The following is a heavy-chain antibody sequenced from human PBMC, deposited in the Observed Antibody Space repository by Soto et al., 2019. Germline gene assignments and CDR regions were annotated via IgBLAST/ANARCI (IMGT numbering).Heavy chain of an antibody. Sequence: EVQLVESGGGLVKPRGSLRLSCAASGFTFSSYSMNWVRQAPGKGLEWVSSISSSSSYIYYADSVKGRFTISRDNAKNSLYLQMNSLRAEDTAVYYCARDGITGTTINFDYWGQGTLVTVSS. CDR3: ARDGITGTTINFDY. D-gene: IGHD1-20*01. V-gene: IGHV3-21*01. CDR1: GFTFSSYS. CDR2: ISSSSSYI. J-gene: IGHJ4*02.